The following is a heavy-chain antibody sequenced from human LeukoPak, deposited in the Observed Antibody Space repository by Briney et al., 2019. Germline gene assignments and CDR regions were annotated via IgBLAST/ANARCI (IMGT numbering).Heavy chain of an antibody. J-gene: IGHJ4*02. V-gene: IGHV3-23*01. CDR1: GFTFSSYG. Sequence: GGSLRLSCAASGFTFSSYGMSWVRQAPGKGLEWVSAISGSGGSTYYADSVKGRFTISRDNSKNTLYLQMNSLRAEDTAVYYCAKGDYDILTASGGYFDYWGQGTLLTVAS. CDR2: ISGSGGST. CDR3: AKGDYDILTASGGYFDY. D-gene: IGHD3-9*01.